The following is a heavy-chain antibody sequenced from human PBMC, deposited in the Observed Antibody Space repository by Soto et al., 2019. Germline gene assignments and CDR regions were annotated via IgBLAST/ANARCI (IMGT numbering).Heavy chain of an antibody. J-gene: IGHJ4*02. CDR3: ARVAVAGTNFDY. CDR1: GGSISSSNW. Sequence: SETLSLTCAVSGGSISSSNWWSWVRQPPGKGLEWIGEIYHSGSTNYNPSLKSRVTISVDKSENQFSLKLSSVTAADTAVYYCARVAVAGTNFDYWGQGTLVTVSS. D-gene: IGHD6-19*01. CDR2: IYHSGST. V-gene: IGHV4-4*02.